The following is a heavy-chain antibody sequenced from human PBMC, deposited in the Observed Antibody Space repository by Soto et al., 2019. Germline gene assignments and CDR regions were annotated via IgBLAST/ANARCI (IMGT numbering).Heavy chain of an antibody. CDR1: GFAVSTYA. D-gene: IGHD2-15*01. CDR2: ITGSGGST. CDR3: ASQRPCGGGSCFSLRSFDR. Sequence: EVQLLESGGGLVQPGGSLRLSCAASGFAVSTYAMSWVRKTPGKGLEWVSTITGSGGSTYYADAVKGRFTISRDNSRNTLYLQMSSLRAEDTAVYSCASQRPCGGGSCFSLRSFDRWGHRTLVTVSS. J-gene: IGHJ4*01. V-gene: IGHV3-23*01.